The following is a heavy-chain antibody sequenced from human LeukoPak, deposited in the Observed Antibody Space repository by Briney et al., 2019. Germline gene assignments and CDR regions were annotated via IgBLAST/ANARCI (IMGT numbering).Heavy chain of an antibody. CDR2: IYYSGST. CDR1: GGSISSSSYY. V-gene: IGHV4-39*01. D-gene: IGHD4-17*01. Sequence: SETLSLTCTVSGGSISSSSYYWGWIRQPRGKGLGWIGSIYYSGSTYYNPSLKSRVTISVDTSKNQFSLKLSSVTAADTAVYYCASPDYGDYHQREYFQHWGQGTLVTVSS. J-gene: IGHJ1*01. CDR3: ASPDYGDYHQREYFQH.